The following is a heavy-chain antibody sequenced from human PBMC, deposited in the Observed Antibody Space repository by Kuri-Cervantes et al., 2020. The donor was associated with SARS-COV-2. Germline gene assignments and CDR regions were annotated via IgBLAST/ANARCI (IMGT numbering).Heavy chain of an antibody. CDR1: GFTFSNAW. D-gene: IGHD2-21*01. Sequence: GESLKISCAASGFTFSNAWMSWVRQAPGKGLEWVGRIKSKTDGGTTDYAAPVKGRITISRDDSKNTLYLQMNSLKTEDTAVYYCITDRLNGGDGWYFDLWGRGTLVTVSS. CDR2: IKSKTDGGTT. V-gene: IGHV3-15*01. CDR3: ITDRLNGGDGWYFDL. J-gene: IGHJ2*01.